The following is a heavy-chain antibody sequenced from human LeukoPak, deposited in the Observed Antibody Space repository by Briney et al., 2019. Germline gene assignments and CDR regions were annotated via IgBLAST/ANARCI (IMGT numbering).Heavy chain of an antibody. D-gene: IGHD3-10*01. V-gene: IGHV3-30-3*01. CDR3: AKEASDYGSWSFYGMDV. CDR2: ISYDGSNK. J-gene: IGHJ6*02. Sequence: GGSLRLSCAASGFTFSSYAMHWVRQAPGKGLEWVAVISYDGSNKYYADSVKGRFTISRDNSKNTLYLQMNSLRAEDTAVYYCAKEASDYGSWSFYGMDVWGQGTTVTVSS. CDR1: GFTFSSYA.